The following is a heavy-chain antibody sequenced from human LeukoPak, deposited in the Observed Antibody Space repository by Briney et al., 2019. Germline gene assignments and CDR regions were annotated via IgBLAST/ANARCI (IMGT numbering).Heavy chain of an antibody. Sequence: GGSLRLSCTASGFTFGDYAMSWVRQAPGKGLEWLGFIRSKAFAGTTEHAASVKGRFTISRDDSISIAYLQMNSLKTEDSAVYYCCRAPYDNYVNLDYWGQGTLVTVSS. V-gene: IGHV3-49*04. CDR1: GFTFGDYA. J-gene: IGHJ4*02. CDR3: CRAPYDNYVNLDY. D-gene: IGHD4-17*01. CDR2: IRSKAFAGTT.